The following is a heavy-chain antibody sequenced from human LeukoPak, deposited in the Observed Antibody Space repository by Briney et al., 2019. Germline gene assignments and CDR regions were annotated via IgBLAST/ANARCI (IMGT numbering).Heavy chain of an antibody. CDR2: ISSSGSTI. J-gene: IGHJ6*03. V-gene: IGHV3-48*03. CDR3: ARMGGFSYYYYYMDV. CDR1: GFTFSSYE. Sequence: GGSLRLSCAASGFTFSSYEMNWVRQAPGKGLEWVSYISSSGSTIYYADSVKGRFTISRDNAKNSLYLQMNSLRAEDTAVYYCARMGGFSYYYYYMDVWGKGTTVTVSS. D-gene: IGHD1-26*01.